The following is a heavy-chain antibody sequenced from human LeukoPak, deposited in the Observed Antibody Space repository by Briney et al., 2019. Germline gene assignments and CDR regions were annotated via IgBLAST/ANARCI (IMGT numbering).Heavy chain of an antibody. CDR2: ISYDGSNK. CDR1: GFTFSSYA. Sequence: GGSLRLSCAASGFTFSSYAMHWVRQAPGKGLEWVAVISYDGSNKYYADSVKGRFTISRDNSKNTLCLQMNSLRAEDTAVYYCAKDFTWFGELLYQNDAFDIWGQGTMVTVSS. D-gene: IGHD3-10*01. J-gene: IGHJ3*02. CDR3: AKDFTWFGELLYQNDAFDI. V-gene: IGHV3-30-3*01.